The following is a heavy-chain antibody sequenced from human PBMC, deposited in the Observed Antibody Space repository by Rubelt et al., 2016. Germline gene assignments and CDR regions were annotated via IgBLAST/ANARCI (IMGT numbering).Heavy chain of an antibody. CDR3: ARLIYYDSSGYYSHLDY. CDR2: IYSGGST. CDR1: GFTVSSNY. V-gene: IGHV3-53*01. J-gene: IGHJ4*02. D-gene: IGHD3-22*01. Sequence: EVQLVESGGGLIQPGGSLRLSCAASGFTVSSNYMSWVRQAPGKGLEWVSVIYSGGSTYYADSVKGRFTISRDNSKNPLYLQMNSLRAEDTAVYYCARLIYYDSSGYYSHLDYWGQGTLVTVSS.